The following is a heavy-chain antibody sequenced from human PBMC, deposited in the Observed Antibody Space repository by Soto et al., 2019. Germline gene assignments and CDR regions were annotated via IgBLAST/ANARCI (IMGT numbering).Heavy chain of an antibody. Sequence: SETLSLTWAVYGGSFSGYYWTWIRQPPGKGLEWIGEITHSGSTNYNPSLKSRVTISVDTSKNQFSLNLNSVTAADTAVYYCARSSVRGWSYWGQGTLVTVSS. CDR2: ITHSGST. CDR3: ARSSVRGWSY. CDR1: GGSFSGYY. J-gene: IGHJ4*02. D-gene: IGHD3-10*02. V-gene: IGHV4-34*01.